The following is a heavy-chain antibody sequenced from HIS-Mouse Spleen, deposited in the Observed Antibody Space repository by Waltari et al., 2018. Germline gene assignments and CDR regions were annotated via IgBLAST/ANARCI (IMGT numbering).Heavy chain of an antibody. CDR2: IYYSGST. Sequence: QLQLQESGPGLVKPSETLSLTCTVSGGSIRSSSYYLGWIRQPPGKGLEWNGSIYYSGSTYYNPSLKSRVTISVDTSKNQFSLKLSSVTAADTAVYYCAREIPYSSSWYDWYFDLRGRGTLVTVSS. D-gene: IGHD6-13*01. J-gene: IGHJ2*01. V-gene: IGHV4-39*07. CDR1: GGSIRSSSYY. CDR3: AREIPYSSSWYDWYFDL.